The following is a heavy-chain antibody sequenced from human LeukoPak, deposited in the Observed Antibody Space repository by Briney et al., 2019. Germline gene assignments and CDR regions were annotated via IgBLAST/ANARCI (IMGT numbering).Heavy chain of an antibody. Sequence: GASVKVSCKASGYTFTSYGISWVRQAPGQGLEWMGIINPSGGSTSYAQKFQGRVTMTRDTSTSTVYMELSSLRSEDTAVYYCARYSSGWLLDYWGQGTLVTVSS. CDR2: INPSGGST. V-gene: IGHV1-46*01. CDR3: ARYSSGWLLDY. J-gene: IGHJ4*02. D-gene: IGHD6-19*01. CDR1: GYTFTSYG.